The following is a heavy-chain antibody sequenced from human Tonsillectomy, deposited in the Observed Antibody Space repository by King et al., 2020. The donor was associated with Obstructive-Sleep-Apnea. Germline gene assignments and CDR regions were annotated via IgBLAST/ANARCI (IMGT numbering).Heavy chain of an antibody. CDR1: GYTFTNYD. D-gene: IGHD2-15*01. CDR3: ARRRGAGGSDY. Sequence: VQLVESGAEVKKPGASVKVSCKASGYTFTNYDIDWVRQATGQGLEWMVWMNPNSGNTGYAQKFQGRVTMTRNNSISTAYMELSSLRSDDTAVYYCARRRGAGGSDYWGQGTLVTVSS. CDR2: MNPNSGNT. V-gene: IGHV1-8*01. J-gene: IGHJ4*02.